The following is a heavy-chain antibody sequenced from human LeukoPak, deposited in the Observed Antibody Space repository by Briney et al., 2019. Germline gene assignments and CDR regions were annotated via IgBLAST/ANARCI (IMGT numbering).Heavy chain of an antibody. CDR3: ARDLFRSPPGI. CDR1: GFTFSSYG. CDR2: ISYDGSNK. J-gene: IGHJ3*02. V-gene: IGHV3-30*03. Sequence: GGSLRLSCAASGFTFSSYGMHWVRQAPGKGLEWVAVISYDGSNKYYADSVKGRFTISRDNSKNTLYLQMNSLRDEDTAVYYCARDLFRSPPGIWGQGTMVTVSS.